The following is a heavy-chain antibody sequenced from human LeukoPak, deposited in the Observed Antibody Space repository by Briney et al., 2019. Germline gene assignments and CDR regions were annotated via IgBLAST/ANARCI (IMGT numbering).Heavy chain of an antibody. V-gene: IGHV1-2*02. CDR2: INPNSGGT. CDR3: ASDRATMVRGVIISPR. D-gene: IGHD3-10*01. J-gene: IGHJ4*02. Sequence: ASVKVSCKASGYTFTGYYMHWVRQAPGQGLEWMGWINPNSGGTNYAQKFQGRVTMTRDTSISTAYMEMSRLRSDDTAGYYCASDRATMVRGVIISPRWGQGTLVTVSS. CDR1: GYTFTGYY.